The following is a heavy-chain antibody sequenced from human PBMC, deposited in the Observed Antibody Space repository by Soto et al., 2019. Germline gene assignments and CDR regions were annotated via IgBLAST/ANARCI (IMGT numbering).Heavy chain of an antibody. Sequence: SETLSLTCAVYGGSFSGYYWSWIRQPPGKGLEWIGYMYNTGSTVYNPSFKSRVTISVDTSKNQFSLKLNSVTAADTAVYYCARDLWGYCGTDCYPLDVWGQGTTVNVSS. D-gene: IGHD2-21*02. V-gene: IGHV4-59*01. CDR2: MYNTGST. CDR1: GGSFSGYY. J-gene: IGHJ6*02. CDR3: ARDLWGYCGTDCYPLDV.